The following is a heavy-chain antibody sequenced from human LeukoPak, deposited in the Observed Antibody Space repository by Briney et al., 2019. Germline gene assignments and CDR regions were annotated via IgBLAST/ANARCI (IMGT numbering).Heavy chain of an antibody. V-gene: IGHV1-46*01. J-gene: IGHJ4*02. CDR3: ARVGGPGHVTATVYTAQLGY. Sequence: ASVKVSCKASGYTFTSYYMHWVRQAPGQGLEWMGIINPSGGSTSYAQKFQGRVTMTRDTSTSTVYMELSSLRSEDTAVYYCARVGGPGHVTATVYTAQLGYWGQGTLVTVSS. D-gene: IGHD4-11*01. CDR1: GYTFTSYY. CDR2: INPSGGST.